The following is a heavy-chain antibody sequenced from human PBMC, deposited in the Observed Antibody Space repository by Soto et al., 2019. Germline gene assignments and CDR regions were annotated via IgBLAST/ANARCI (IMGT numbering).Heavy chain of an antibody. CDR1: GFTFSDHY. V-gene: IGHV3-72*01. CDR2: SKDKANSYTT. D-gene: IGHD2-2*02. CDR3: DRRPQCTRTSCYIDY. J-gene: IGHJ4*02. Sequence: EVPLVESGGGLVQPGGSLRLSYAASGFTFSDHYMDWVRQAPGKGLAWVGRSKDKANSYTTQYAASVKGRFTIPREKSTNSLYLQMSSLKTEDTAVYYCDRRPQCTRTSCYIDYWGQGTLVTVSS.